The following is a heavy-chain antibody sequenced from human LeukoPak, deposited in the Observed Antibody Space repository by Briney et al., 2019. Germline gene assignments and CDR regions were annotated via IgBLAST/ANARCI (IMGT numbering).Heavy chain of an antibody. D-gene: IGHD2-2*01. Sequence: PGGSLRLSCAASGFTLGSHVISWVRQAPGKGLGWVSAVSGSGGSTSHADSGKGRFTMSRDNSKNTLYLQMNSLRAEDTAVYYCAKGGWLGYCSSTSCYWGFDYWGQGTVVTVSS. CDR1: GFTLGSHV. J-gene: IGHJ4*02. CDR3: AKGGWLGYCSSTSCYWGFDY. CDR2: VSGSGGST. V-gene: IGHV3-23*01.